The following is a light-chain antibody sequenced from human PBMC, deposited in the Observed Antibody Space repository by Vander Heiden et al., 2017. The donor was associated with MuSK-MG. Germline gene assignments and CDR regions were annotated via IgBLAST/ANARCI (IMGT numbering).Light chain of an antibody. J-gene: IGKJ1*01. CDR1: QSLLYSSGYNY. CDR3: RQALQTPRT. CDR2: LGS. Sequence: DIVMTQSPLSLPVTPGEPASISCRSSQSLLYSSGYNYLDWYLQKPGQSPQLLIYLGSDRASGVPDRFSGSGSGTDFTLKISIVEAEDVGVYYCRQALQTPRTFGQGTKVEIK. V-gene: IGKV2-28*01.